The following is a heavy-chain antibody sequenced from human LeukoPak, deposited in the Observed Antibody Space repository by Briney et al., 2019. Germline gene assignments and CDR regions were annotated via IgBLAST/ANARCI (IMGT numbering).Heavy chain of an antibody. CDR1: GGTFSSYA. D-gene: IGHD1-26*01. J-gene: IGHJ4*02. CDR3: ARGPYSGSYYFTFDY. V-gene: IGHV1-69*13. CDR2: IIPIFGTA. Sequence: GASVKVSCKASGGTFSSYAISLVRQAPGQGLEWMGGIIPIFGTANYAQKFQGRVTITADESTSTAYMELSSLRSEDTAVYYCARGPYSGSYYFTFDYWGQGTLVTVSS.